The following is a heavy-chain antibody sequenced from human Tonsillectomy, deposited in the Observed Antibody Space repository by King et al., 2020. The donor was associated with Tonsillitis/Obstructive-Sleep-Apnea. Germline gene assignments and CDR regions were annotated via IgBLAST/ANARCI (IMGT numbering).Heavy chain of an antibody. CDR3: ATRLTGIAAAGSDWFAP. J-gene: IGHJ5*02. CDR1: VGSFRAYY. D-gene: IGHD6-13*01. CDR2: INHSGST. V-gene: IGHV4-34*01. Sequence: VQLQQWGAGLLKPSETLSLTCAVYVGSFRAYYWRCICPPPGKGLEGIGGINHSGSTNYNPSPKSRVTISVDTSKKQFSLKLSSVTAADTAVYYCATRLTGIAAAGSDWFAPWGQGNLVTVSS.